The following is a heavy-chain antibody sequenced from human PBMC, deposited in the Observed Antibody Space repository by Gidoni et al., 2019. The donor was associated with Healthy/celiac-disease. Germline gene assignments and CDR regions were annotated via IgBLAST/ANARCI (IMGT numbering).Heavy chain of an antibody. Sequence: QVQLQPRGAGLLKPSETLSLTCAVYGGSFSGYYWSWIRQPPGKGLEWIGEINHSGSTNYNPSLKSRVTISVDTSKNQFSLKLSSVTAADTAVYYCARGVGGNYYGSGSYYHYWGQGTLVTFSS. D-gene: IGHD3-10*01. V-gene: IGHV4-34*01. CDR3: ARGVGGNYYGSGSYYHY. CDR1: GGSFSGYY. CDR2: INHSGST. J-gene: IGHJ4*02.